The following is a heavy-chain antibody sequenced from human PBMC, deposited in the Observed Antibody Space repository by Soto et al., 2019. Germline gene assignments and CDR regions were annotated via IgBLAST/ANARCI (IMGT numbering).Heavy chain of an antibody. V-gene: IGHV3-23*01. CDR1: GFTFSSYA. CDR2: ISGSGGST. J-gene: IGHJ3*02. CDR3: AKGDVGSAAAGTMAFDI. D-gene: IGHD6-13*01. Sequence: EVQLLESGGGLVQPGGSLRLSCAASGFTFSSYAMSWVRQAPGKGLEWVSAISGSGGSTYYADSVKGRFTISRDNSKNTLYLQMNSLRAEDTAVYYCAKGDVGSAAAGTMAFDIWGQGTMVTVSS.